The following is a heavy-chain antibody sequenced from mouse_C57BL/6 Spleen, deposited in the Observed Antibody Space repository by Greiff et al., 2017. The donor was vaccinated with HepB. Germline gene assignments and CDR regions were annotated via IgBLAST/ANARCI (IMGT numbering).Heavy chain of an antibody. CDR1: GYTFTSYW. V-gene: IGHV1-50*01. CDR2: IDPSDSYT. J-gene: IGHJ3*01. Sequence: QVHVKQPGAELVKPGASVKLSCKASGYTFTSYWMQWVKQRPGQGLEWIGEIDPSDSYTNYNQKFKGKATLTVDTSSSTAYMQLSSLTSEDSAVYYCARPLTGFAYWGQGTLVTVSA. D-gene: IGHD4-1*01. CDR3: ARPLTGFAY.